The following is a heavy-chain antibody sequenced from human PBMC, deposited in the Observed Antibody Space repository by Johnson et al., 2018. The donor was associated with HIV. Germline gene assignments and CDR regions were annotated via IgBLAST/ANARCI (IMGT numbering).Heavy chain of an antibody. CDR1: GFTFSSYA. Sequence: VQLVESGGGVVQPGRSLRLSCAASGFTFSSYALHWVRQAPGKGLQWVAVISYEGTNQYYAESVKGRFTISRDKSKKTMFLQINSLRPEDTAVYYCARDRNVFWSGVAAFDVWGQGTVVTVSS. V-gene: IGHV3-30-3*01. CDR3: ARDRNVFWSGVAAFDV. J-gene: IGHJ3*01. CDR2: ISYEGTNQ. D-gene: IGHD3-3*01.